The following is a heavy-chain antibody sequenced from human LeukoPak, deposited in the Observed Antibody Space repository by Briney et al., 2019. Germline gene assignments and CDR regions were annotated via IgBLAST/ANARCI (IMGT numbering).Heavy chain of an antibody. CDR2: ISYDGSNK. V-gene: IGHV3-30*18. J-gene: IGHJ3*02. Sequence: GGSLRLSCAASGFTFSSYGMHWVRQVPGKGLEWVAVISYDGSNKYYADSVKGRFTISRDNSKNTLYLQMNSLRAEDTAVYYCAKKWELLAFDIWGQGTMVTVSS. CDR1: GFTFSSYG. D-gene: IGHD1-26*01. CDR3: AKKWELLAFDI.